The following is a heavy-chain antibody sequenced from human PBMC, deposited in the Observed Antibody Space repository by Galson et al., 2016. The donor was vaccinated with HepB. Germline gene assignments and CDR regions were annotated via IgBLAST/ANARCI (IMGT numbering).Heavy chain of an antibody. CDR2: IKQAGSEK. Sequence: SLRLSCAASGFTFSSYWMSWVRQAPGRGLEWVANIKQAGSEKYYVDSVKGRFTISRDNAKKALFLQMNSLRPEDTAFYYCAKGFTAVAGPLRTAPGHWGQGTLVIVSS. D-gene: IGHD6-19*01. CDR3: AKGFTAVAGPLRTAPGH. CDR1: GFTFSSYW. J-gene: IGHJ4*02. V-gene: IGHV3-7*03.